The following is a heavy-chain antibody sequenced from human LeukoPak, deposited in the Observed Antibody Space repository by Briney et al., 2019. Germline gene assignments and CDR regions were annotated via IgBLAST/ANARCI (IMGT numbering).Heavy chain of an antibody. V-gene: IGHV4-39*01. CDR1: DGSISSSGYY. CDR3: ARHEYSGSYYGLSWFDP. CDR2: IYYSGST. J-gene: IGHJ5*02. Sequence: SETLSLTCTVSDGSISSSGYYWGWIRQPPGKGLEWIASIYYSGSTYYNPSLKSRVTISVDTSKNQLSLKLSSLTAADTAVYYCARHEYSGSYYGLSWFDPWGQGTLVTVSS. D-gene: IGHD1-26*01.